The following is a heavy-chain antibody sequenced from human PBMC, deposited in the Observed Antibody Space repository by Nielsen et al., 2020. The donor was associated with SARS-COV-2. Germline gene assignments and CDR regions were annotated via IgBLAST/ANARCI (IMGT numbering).Heavy chain of an antibody. CDR1: RFTFSSYG. J-gene: IGHJ6*02. D-gene: IGHD3-10*01. V-gene: IGHV3-30*03. Sequence: GESLKISCAASRFTFSSYGVHWVRQAPGKGLEWVAVISFDGNNKNYADSVKGRFTISRDNSKNTLYLQMNSLRAEDTAVYYCARDQDYYGSGSYFLLNGMDVWGQGTTVTVSS. CDR3: ARDQDYYGSGSYFLLNGMDV. CDR2: ISFDGNNK.